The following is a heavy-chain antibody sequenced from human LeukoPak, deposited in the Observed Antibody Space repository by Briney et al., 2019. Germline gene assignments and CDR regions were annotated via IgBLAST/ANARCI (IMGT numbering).Heavy chain of an antibody. CDR3: AKPRYYSGWSEGAFDY. J-gene: IGHJ4*02. CDR1: GFTFSSYA. D-gene: IGHD6-19*01. V-gene: IGHV3-30*18. Sequence: QPGGSLRLSCAASGFTFSSYAMHWVRQAPGKGLEWVAVISYDGSNKYYADSVKGRFTISRDNSKNTLYLQMNSLRAEDTAVYYCAKPRYYSGWSEGAFDYWGQGTLVTVSS. CDR2: ISYDGSNK.